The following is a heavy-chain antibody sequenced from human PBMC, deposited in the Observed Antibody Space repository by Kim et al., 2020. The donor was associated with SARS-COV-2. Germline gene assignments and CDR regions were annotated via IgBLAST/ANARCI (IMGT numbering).Heavy chain of an antibody. CDR2: INPSGGST. CDR3: ARDPAAGTLVRGVILYYYYGMDV. Sequence: ASVKVSCKASGYTFTSYYMHWVRQAPGQGLEWMGIINPSGGSTSYAQKFQGRVTMTRDTSTSTVYMELSSLRSEDTAVYYCARDPAAGTLVRGVILYYYYGMDVWGQGTTVTVSS. CDR1: GYTFTSYY. V-gene: IGHV1-46*01. J-gene: IGHJ6*02. D-gene: IGHD3-10*01.